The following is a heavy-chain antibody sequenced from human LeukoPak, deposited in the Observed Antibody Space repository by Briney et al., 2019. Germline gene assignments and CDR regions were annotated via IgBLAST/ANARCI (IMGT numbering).Heavy chain of an antibody. CDR1: GFTFTSSA. V-gene: IGHV1-58*02. J-gene: IGHJ5*02. D-gene: IGHD3-22*01. CDR2: IVVGSGNT. Sequence: SVKVSCKAPGFTFTSSAMQWVRQARGQRLEWIGWIVVGSGNTNYAQKFQERVTITRDMSTSTAYMELSSLRSEDTAVYYCAADLGREDYDSSGYYEAPWGQGTLVTVSS. CDR3: AADLGREDYDSSGYYEAP.